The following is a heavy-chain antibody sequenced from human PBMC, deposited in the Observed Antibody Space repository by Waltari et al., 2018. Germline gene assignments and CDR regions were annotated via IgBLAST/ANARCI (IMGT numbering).Heavy chain of an antibody. V-gene: IGHV4-59*01. Sequence: QVQLQESGPGLVKPSETLSLTCTVSGGSISSYYWSWIRQPPGKGLEWIGDIYYSGSTINNPSLKSRVTISVDTSKNQFSLKLSSVTAADTALYYCARAGNDILTGSDNWFDPWGQGTLVTVSS. CDR1: GGSISSYY. J-gene: IGHJ5*02. CDR3: ARAGNDILTGSDNWFDP. D-gene: IGHD3-9*01. CDR2: IYYSGST.